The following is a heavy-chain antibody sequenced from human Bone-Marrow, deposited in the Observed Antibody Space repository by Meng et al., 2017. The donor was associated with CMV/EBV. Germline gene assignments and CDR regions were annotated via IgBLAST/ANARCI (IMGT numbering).Heavy chain of an antibody. D-gene: IGHD2-2*01. V-gene: IGHV3-48*03. CDR2: ISTSGSTI. Sequence: GGSLRLSCAASEFTFSNYEMNWVRQAPGKGMEWVSYISTSGSTIYYADSVKGRFTISRDNAKNSLYLQMNSLRAEDTAIYYCARYVVVPAATASYYYAMAVWGQGHTVNVAS. J-gene: IGHJ6*02. CDR3: ARYVVVPAATASYYYAMAV. CDR1: EFTFSNYE.